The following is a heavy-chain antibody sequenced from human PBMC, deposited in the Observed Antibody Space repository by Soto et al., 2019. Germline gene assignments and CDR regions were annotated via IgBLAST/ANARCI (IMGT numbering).Heavy chain of an antibody. CDR2: LYSGGQT. Sequence: GGSLRLSCAGSGFNFDSSYMSWVRQAPGKGLEWVSILYSGGQTYYTESVRGRFTISRDISKNTLDLQMNRLTADDKAVYYCSKNNVATDFVGFECSGQGTIVTVSS. CDR3: SKNNVATDFVGFEC. D-gene: IGHD2-21*01. J-gene: IGHJ4*02. CDR1: GFNFDSSY. V-gene: IGHV3-53*01.